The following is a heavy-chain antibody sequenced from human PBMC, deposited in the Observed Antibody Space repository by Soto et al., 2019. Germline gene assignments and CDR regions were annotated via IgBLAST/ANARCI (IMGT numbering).Heavy chain of an antibody. V-gene: IGHV4-38-2*01. J-gene: IGHJ5*02. D-gene: IGHD3-22*01. CDR3: ARVGPWVTYYYDSSHYTFENWFDP. CDR1: GYCISSGYY. CDR2: IYHVGST. Sequence: PXASLSLHCALCGYCISSGYYWCWLRQPPGKGLEWIGSIYHVGSTYYNPSLNSRVTLSIDMTNNHVSLILNSVTAADTAVYYCARVGPWVTYYYDSSHYTFENWFDPWGQGTLVTVSS.